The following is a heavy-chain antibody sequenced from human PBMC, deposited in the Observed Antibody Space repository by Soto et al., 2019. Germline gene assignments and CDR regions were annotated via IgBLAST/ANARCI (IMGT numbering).Heavy chain of an antibody. D-gene: IGHD1-1*01. CDR1: GFTFSSYT. CDR2: ISTSTLTI. V-gene: IGHV3-48*01. CDR3: ARERGGDLNWYHGLDV. J-gene: IGHJ6*02. Sequence: EVRLVESGGGLVQPGAPLRLSCAASGFTFSSYTMSWVRQAPGKGLEWISYISTSTLTIYYADSVEGRFTISRDNAKNSLYLQMNSLRAEDTAVYYCARERGGDLNWYHGLDVWGQGTTVTVSS.